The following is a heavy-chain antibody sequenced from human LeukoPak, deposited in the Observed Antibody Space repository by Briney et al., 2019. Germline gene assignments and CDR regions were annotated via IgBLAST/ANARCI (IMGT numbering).Heavy chain of an antibody. D-gene: IGHD4-17*01. Sequence: PGRSLRLSCAASVFTFSSFGMHWVRQAPGKGLEWVAVLSYDGSNKYYADSVKGRFTISRDNSKNTLYLQMNSLRVEDTAVYYCAKDASTVTLHADYWGQGTLVTVSS. V-gene: IGHV3-30*18. CDR2: LSYDGSNK. J-gene: IGHJ4*02. CDR3: AKDASTVTLHADY. CDR1: VFTFSSFG.